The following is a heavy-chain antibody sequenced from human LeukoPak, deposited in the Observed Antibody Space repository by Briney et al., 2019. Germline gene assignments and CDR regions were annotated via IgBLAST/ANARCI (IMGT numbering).Heavy chain of an antibody. CDR3: ARASGYYYDSSGFNYMDV. CDR1: GGTFSSYA. Sequence: SVKVSCKASGGTFSSYAISWVRQAPGQGLEWMGRIIPIFGTANYAQKFQGRVTITTDESTSTAYMELSSLRSEDTAVYYCARASGYYYDSSGFNYMDVWGKGTTVTASS. D-gene: IGHD3-22*01. J-gene: IGHJ6*03. CDR2: IIPIFGTA. V-gene: IGHV1-69*05.